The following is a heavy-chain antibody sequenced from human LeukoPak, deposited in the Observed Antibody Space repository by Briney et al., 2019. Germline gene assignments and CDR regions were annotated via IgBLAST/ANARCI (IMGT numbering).Heavy chain of an antibody. D-gene: IGHD6-19*01. CDR2: INPSGGST. CDR1: GYTFTSYY. CDR3: ARSRRIAVAGTGPAFDY. Sequence: GASVKVSCKASGYTFTSYYMHWVRQAPGQGLEWMGIINPSGGSTSYAQKFQGRVTMTRDTSTSTVYMELSSLRSEDTAVYYCARSRRIAVAGTGPAFDYWGQGTLVTVSS. V-gene: IGHV1-46*01. J-gene: IGHJ4*02.